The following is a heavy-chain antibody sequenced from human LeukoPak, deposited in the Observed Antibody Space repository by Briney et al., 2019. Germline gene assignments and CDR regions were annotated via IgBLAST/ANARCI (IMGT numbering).Heavy chain of an antibody. CDR1: GFTFDDYA. D-gene: IGHD3-22*01. CDR3: ARSTYYYDSRGFGAFDY. CDR2: ITWDGRNT. J-gene: IGHJ4*02. Sequence: PEGSLRLSCAASGFTFDDYALNWVRQAPGKGLEWVSIITWDGRNTYYADSVKGRFTISRDNSKNSLYLQMNSLRAEDTALYYCARSTYYYDSRGFGAFDYWGQGTLVTVSS. V-gene: IGHV3-43D*03.